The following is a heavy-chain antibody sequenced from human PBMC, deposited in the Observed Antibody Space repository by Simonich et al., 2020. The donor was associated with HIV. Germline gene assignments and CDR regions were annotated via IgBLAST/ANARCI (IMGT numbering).Heavy chain of an antibody. Sequence: QVQLQQWGAGLLKPSETLSLTCAVYGGSFSGYYWHRTRQPPGKGLEWIWEINHSGSTTYNPSLKSRVTISVDTSKNQFSLKLSSVTAADTAVYYCARGFYQRLYYFDYWGQGTLVTVSS. CDR3: ARGFYQRLYYFDY. D-gene: IGHD2-2*01. CDR2: INHSGST. J-gene: IGHJ4*02. V-gene: IGHV4-34*01. CDR1: GGSFSGYY.